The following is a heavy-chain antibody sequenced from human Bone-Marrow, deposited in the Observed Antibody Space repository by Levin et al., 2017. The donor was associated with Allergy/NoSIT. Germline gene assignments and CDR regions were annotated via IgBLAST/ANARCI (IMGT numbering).Heavy chain of an antibody. CDR3: AREWPGASDM. CDR2: VYYSGSTKYT. V-gene: IGHV4-59*01. D-gene: IGHD5-12*01. Sequence: PSETLSLTCTVAGASMNFSYWSWIRQPPGKGLEWIGYVYYSGSTKYTNYNPSLQSRVTVSVDTSKNQFSLKLRSVTAADTAIYYCAREWPGASDMWGRGTMVTVSS. J-gene: IGHJ3*02. CDR1: GASMNFSY.